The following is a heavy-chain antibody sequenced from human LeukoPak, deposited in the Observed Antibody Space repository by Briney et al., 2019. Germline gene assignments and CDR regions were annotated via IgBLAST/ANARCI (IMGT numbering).Heavy chain of an antibody. D-gene: IGHD3-10*01. CDR3: ARGIYYYGSAYRNNWFVP. CDR1: GYSFTSYW. V-gene: IGHV5-51*01. Sequence: GESLKISCKGSGYSFTSYWIGWVRQMPGKGLAWMGIIYPGDSDTRYSPSFQGQVTISADKSISTAYLQWSSLKASDTAMYYCARGIYYYGSAYRNNWFVPWGQGTLVTVSS. CDR2: IYPGDSDT. J-gene: IGHJ5*02.